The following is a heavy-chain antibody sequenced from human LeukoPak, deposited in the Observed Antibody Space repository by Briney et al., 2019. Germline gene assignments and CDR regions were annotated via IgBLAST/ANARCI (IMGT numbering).Heavy chain of an antibody. J-gene: IGHJ4*02. D-gene: IGHD6-19*01. V-gene: IGHV3-66*03. Sequence: GGSLRLSCAASGFNVSNNYMSWVRQAPGQGLEWVSVIYSRGSTDYADSVKGRFTISRDNSKNTLYLQMNSLRVEDTAVYYCAKEGSGWYYAIDYWGQGTLVTVSS. CDR3: AKEGSGWYYAIDY. CDR2: IYSRGST. CDR1: GFNVSNNY.